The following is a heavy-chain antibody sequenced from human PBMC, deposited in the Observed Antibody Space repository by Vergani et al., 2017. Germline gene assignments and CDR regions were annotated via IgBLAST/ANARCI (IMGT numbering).Heavy chain of an antibody. D-gene: IGHD2-15*01. J-gene: IGHJ2*01. CDR2: IYYSGST. V-gene: IGHV4-59*01. CDR3: ARVHCSGGSCYVNWYFDL. Sequence: QVQLQESGPGLVKPSETLSLTCTVSGGSISSYYWSWIRQPPGKGLEWIGYIYYSGSTNYNPSLKSRVTISVDTSKNQFSLKLSSVTAADTAVYYCARVHCSGGSCYVNWYFDLWGRGTLVTVSS. CDR1: GGSISSYY.